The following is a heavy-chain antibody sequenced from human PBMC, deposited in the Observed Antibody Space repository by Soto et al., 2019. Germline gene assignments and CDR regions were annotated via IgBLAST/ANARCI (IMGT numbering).Heavy chain of an antibody. Sequence: PSETLSLTCVVSGASISSGGYSWSWIRQPPGKGLEWIGYIYHSGSTYYNPSLKSRVTISVDRSKNQFSLKLSSVTAADTAVYYCARVPDRWGQGTLVTVSS. CDR1: GASISSGGYS. D-gene: IGHD2-2*01. CDR2: IYHSGST. J-gene: IGHJ5*02. CDR3: ARVPDR. V-gene: IGHV4-30-2*01.